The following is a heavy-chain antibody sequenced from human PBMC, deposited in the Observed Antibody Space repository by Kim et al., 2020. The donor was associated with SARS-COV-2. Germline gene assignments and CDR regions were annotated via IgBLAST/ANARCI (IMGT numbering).Heavy chain of an antibody. CDR1: GFTFSGYW. V-gene: IGHV3-74*01. CDR3: ARGSGGSGWGLDAFDI. D-gene: IGHD6-25*01. Sequence: GGSLRLSCAASGFTFSGYWMHWVRQAPGKGLVWVSHLNAEGSLPKYADSVKGRFTISRDNAKNMVYLQMNSLRAEDTAVYYCARGSGGSGWGLDAFDIWGQGTMVTVSS. CDR2: LNAEGSLP. J-gene: IGHJ3*02.